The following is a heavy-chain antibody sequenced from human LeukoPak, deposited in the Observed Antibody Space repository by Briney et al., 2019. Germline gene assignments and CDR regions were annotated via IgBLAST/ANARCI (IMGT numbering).Heavy chain of an antibody. V-gene: IGHV4-59*08. CDR3: ARHSQYQLLYFDY. Sequence: SETLSLTCTVSGGSISSYYWSWIRQPPGKGLEWIGYINYSGSTNYNPSLKSRVTISVDTSKNQFSLKLSSVTAADTAVYYCARHSQYQLLYFDYWGQGTLVTVSS. J-gene: IGHJ4*02. D-gene: IGHD2-2*01. CDR2: INYSGST. CDR1: GGSISSYY.